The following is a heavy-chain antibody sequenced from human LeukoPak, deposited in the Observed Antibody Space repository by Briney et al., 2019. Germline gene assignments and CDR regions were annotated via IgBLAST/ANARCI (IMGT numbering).Heavy chain of an antibody. V-gene: IGHV4-39*07. D-gene: IGHD3-10*01. Sequence: SETLSLTCTVSGGSISSSSYYWGWVRQPPGKGLEWIGEINHIGSTNYNPSLKSRVTISVDTSKNQFSLKLSSVTAADTAVYYCARRGPARKTSVRGVIYNWFDPWGQGTLVTVSS. CDR1: GGSISSSSYY. CDR2: INHIGST. CDR3: ARRGPARKTSVRGVIYNWFDP. J-gene: IGHJ5*02.